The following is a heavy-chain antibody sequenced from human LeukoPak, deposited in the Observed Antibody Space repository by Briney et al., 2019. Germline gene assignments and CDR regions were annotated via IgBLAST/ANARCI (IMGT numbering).Heavy chain of an antibody. CDR3: AREQQGRRAAFDY. Sequence: GGSLRLSCAASGFTFRSSGMHWVRQTPGKGLEWVAFIWYDGNEIYYADSVKGRFTISRDNSRNTLYLQMNSLRTEDTAVYYCAREQQGRRAAFDYWGQGTPVSVSS. D-gene: IGHD1-1*01. J-gene: IGHJ4*02. CDR2: IWYDGNEI. V-gene: IGHV3-30*02. CDR1: GFTFRSSG.